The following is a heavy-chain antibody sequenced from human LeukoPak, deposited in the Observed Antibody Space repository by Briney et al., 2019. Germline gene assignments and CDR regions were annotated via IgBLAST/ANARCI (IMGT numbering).Heavy chain of an antibody. CDR3: ARVYNWNSRYWYFDL. Sequence: PSETLSLTCTVSGGSISSGGYYWSWIRQPPGKGLEWIGYIYHSGSTYYNPSLKSRVTISVDTSKNQFSLKLSSVTAADTAVYYCARVYNWNSRYWYFDLWGRGTLVTVSS. CDR2: IYHSGST. V-gene: IGHV4-30-2*01. J-gene: IGHJ2*01. CDR1: GGSISSGGYY. D-gene: IGHD1-7*01.